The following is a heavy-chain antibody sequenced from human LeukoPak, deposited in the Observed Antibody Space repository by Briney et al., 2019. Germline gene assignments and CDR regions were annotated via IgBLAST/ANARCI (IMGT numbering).Heavy chain of an antibody. CDR1: GFTFSSYA. J-gene: IGHJ4*02. D-gene: IGHD6-13*01. CDR2: ISGSGGST. Sequence: GGSLRLSCAASGFTFSSYAMSWVRQAPGKGLEWVSAISGSGGSTYYADSVKGRFTISRDNSKNTLYLQMNSLRAEDTAVYYCAKVGSLAAAGTLYYFGYWGQGTLVTVSS. CDR3: AKVGSLAAAGTLYYFGY. V-gene: IGHV3-23*01.